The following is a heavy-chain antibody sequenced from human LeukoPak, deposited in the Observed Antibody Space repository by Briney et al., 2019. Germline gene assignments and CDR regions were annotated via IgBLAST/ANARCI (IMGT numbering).Heavy chain of an antibody. Sequence: PGESLKISCKGSGYSFTSYWIGWVRQMPGKGLEWMGIIYPGDSDTRYSPSFQGQVTMSADKSISTAHLQWSSLKASDSAIYYCATFAPYGDYSYFQHWGQGTLVTVSS. CDR1: GYSFTSYW. J-gene: IGHJ1*01. CDR3: ATFAPYGDYSYFQH. D-gene: IGHD4-17*01. CDR2: IYPGDSDT. V-gene: IGHV5-51*01.